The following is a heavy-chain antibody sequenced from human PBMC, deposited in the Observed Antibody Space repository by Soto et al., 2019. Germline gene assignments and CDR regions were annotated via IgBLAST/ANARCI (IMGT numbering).Heavy chain of an antibody. Sequence: SLRLSCAASGFTFSSYGMHWVRQAPGKGLEWVAVIWYDGSNKYYADSVKGRFTISRDNSKNTLYLQMNSLRAEDTAVYYCARGYYDFWSGHNWFDPWGQGTLVTVSS. D-gene: IGHD3-3*01. CDR1: GFTFSSYG. J-gene: IGHJ5*02. CDR3: ARGYYDFWSGHNWFDP. CDR2: IWYDGSNK. V-gene: IGHV3-33*01.